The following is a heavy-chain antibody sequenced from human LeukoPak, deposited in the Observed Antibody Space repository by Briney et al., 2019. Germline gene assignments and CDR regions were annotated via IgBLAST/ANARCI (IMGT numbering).Heavy chain of an antibody. Sequence: GGSLRLSCAASGFTFSSYGMDWVRQAPGKGLEWVAFIRYDGSNKYYADSVKGRFTISRDNSKNTLYLQMNSLRAEDTAVYYCAKDLRDFWSGYYPGGYFDYWGQGTLVTVSS. V-gene: IGHV3-30*02. CDR1: GFTFSSYG. CDR3: AKDLRDFWSGYYPGGYFDY. CDR2: IRYDGSNK. D-gene: IGHD3-3*01. J-gene: IGHJ4*02.